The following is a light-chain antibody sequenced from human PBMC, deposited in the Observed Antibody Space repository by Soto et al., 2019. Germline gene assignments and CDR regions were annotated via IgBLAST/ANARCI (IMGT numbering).Light chain of an antibody. J-gene: IGLJ3*02. CDR3: CSYAGSSTFNWV. Sequence: QSVLTQPASVSGSPGQSITISCTGTSSDVGSYNLVSWYQQHPGKAPKLMIYEVSKRPSGVSNRFSGSKSGNTASLTISGLQAEDEADDYCCSYAGSSTFNWVFGGGTKLTVL. V-gene: IGLV2-23*02. CDR1: SSDVGSYNL. CDR2: EVS.